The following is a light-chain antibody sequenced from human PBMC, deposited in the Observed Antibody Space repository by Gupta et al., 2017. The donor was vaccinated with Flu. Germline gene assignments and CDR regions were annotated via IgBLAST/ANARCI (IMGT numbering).Light chain of an antibody. CDR1: QSLSSW. Sequence: PSTLSAYVGDRVTITCRASQSLSSWLAWYQQKPGKDPNLLIYKASNLESAVPSRFSGSGSGTEFTLTISSLQPDDFATYYCQQYYSYSLTFGAGTKVEI. CDR2: KAS. CDR3: QQYYSYSLT. J-gene: IGKJ4*01. V-gene: IGKV1-5*03.